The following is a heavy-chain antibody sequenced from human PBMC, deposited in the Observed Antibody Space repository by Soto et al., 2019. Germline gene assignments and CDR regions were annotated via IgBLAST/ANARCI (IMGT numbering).Heavy chain of an antibody. J-gene: IGHJ6*02. CDR2: INAGNGNT. V-gene: IGHV1-3*01. CDR3: ASRGTATSYYYYGMDV. D-gene: IGHD2-21*02. CDR1: GYTFTSYA. Sequence: QVQLVQSGAEVKKPGASVKVSCKASGYTFTSYAMHWVRQAPGQRLEWMGWINAGNGNTKYSQKFQGRVTITRDTSASTAYMELSSLRSEDTAVYYCASRGTATSYYYYGMDVWGQGTTVTVSS.